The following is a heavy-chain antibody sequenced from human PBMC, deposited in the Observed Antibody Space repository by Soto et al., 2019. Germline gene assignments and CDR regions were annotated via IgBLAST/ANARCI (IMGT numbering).Heavy chain of an antibody. CDR2: ISGSGGST. Sequence: GGSLRLSCAASGFTFSSYAMSWVRQAPGKGLEWVSAISGSGGSTYYADSVKGRFTISRDNSKNTLYLQMNSLRAEDTAVYYCAKGIKGKGSANYGSGRPYYYYMDVWGKGTTVTVSS. V-gene: IGHV3-23*01. D-gene: IGHD3-10*01. CDR3: AKGIKGKGSANYGSGRPYYYYMDV. J-gene: IGHJ6*03. CDR1: GFTFSSYA.